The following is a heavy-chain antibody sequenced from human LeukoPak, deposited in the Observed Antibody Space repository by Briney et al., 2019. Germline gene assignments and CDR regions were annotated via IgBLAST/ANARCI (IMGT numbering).Heavy chain of an antibody. CDR3: ARGGVVVPAASY. V-gene: IGHV3-21*01. D-gene: IGHD2-2*01. CDR2: ISSSSSYI. J-gene: IGHJ4*02. Sequence: GGSPRLSCAASGFTFSSYSMNWVRQAPGKGLEWVSSISSSSSYIYYADSVKGRFTISRDNAKNSLYLQMNSLRAEDTAVYYCARGGVVVPAASYWGQGTLVTVSS. CDR1: GFTFSSYS.